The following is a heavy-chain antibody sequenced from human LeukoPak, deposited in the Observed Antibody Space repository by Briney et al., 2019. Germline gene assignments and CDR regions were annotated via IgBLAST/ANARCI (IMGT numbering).Heavy chain of an antibody. J-gene: IGHJ3*02. V-gene: IGHV3-23*01. CDR2: ISGSGGNT. CDR3: AKDRVTGTTGGAFDI. D-gene: IGHD1-20*01. CDR1: GFTFSIYA. Sequence: GGSLRLSCGASGFTFSIYAMSWVRQAPGKGLEWVSAISGSGGNTYYADSVKGRFTISRDNSKNTLYLQMNSLRAEDTAVYYCAKDRVTGTTGGAFDIWGQGTMVTVSS.